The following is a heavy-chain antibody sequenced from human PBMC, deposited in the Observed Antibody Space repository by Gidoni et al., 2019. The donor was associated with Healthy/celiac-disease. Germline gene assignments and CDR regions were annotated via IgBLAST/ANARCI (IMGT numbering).Heavy chain of an antibody. CDR3: ARAGGSGSYYNDGWFDP. V-gene: IGHV4-31*03. CDR2: IYYSGST. J-gene: IGHJ5*02. Sequence: QVQLQESGPGLVKPSQTLSLTCTVSGGSISSGGYYWSWIRQHPGKGLEWIGYIYYSGSTSYNPSLKSRVTISVDTSKNQFSLKLSSVTAADTAVYYCARAGGSGSYYNDGWFDPWGQGTLVTVSS. D-gene: IGHD3-10*01. CDR1: GGSISSGGYY.